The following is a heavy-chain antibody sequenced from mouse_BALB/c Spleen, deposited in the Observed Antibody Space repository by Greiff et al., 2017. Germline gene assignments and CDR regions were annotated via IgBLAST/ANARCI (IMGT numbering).Heavy chain of an antibody. Sequence: EVKVVDSGGGLVKPGGSLKLSCAASGFTFSDYYMYWVRQTPEKRLEWVATISDGGSYTYYPDSVKGRFTISRDNAKNNLYLQMSSLKSEDTAMYYCARDREYGKTPGVWYYAMDYWGQGTSVTVSS. J-gene: IGHJ4*01. CDR1: GFTFSDYY. V-gene: IGHV5-4*02. CDR3: ARDREYGKTPGVWYYAMDY. CDR2: ISDGGSYT. D-gene: IGHD2-10*02.